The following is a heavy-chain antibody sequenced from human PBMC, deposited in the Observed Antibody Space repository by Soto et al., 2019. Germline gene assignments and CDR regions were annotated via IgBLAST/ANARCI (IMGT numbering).Heavy chain of an antibody. D-gene: IGHD1-7*01. J-gene: IGHJ5*01. V-gene: IGHV1-18*01. Sequence: QVQLVQSGAEVKKPGASVKVSCKAAGYRFSFYGISWVRQAPGQGLEWMGWISAHNGKTAYAQKFQDRLAMTTDTATNTAYIVPRSLRSDDTAMYYCAHDGEGGNYPVNGFDFWGQGTVVTVSS. CDR2: ISAHNGKT. CDR3: AHDGEGGNYPVNGFDF. CDR1: GYRFSFYG.